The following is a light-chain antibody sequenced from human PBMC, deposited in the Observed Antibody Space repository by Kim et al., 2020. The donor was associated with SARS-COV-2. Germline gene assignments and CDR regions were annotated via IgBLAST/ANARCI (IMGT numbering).Light chain of an antibody. Sequence: PGERATLSCRASQSVSRNFLAWYQQKPGQAPRLLIYDASNRVTGIPDRFSGSGSGTDFTLTISRLEPEDFAVFYCHQYGSSHRTFGQGTKVDIK. V-gene: IGKV3-20*01. CDR2: DAS. CDR1: QSVSRNF. J-gene: IGKJ1*01. CDR3: HQYGSSHRT.